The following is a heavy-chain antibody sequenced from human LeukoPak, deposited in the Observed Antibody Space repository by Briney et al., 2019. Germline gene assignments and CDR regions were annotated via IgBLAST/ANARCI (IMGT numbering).Heavy chain of an antibody. CDR3: ARLRFDFWSGYTHPYCDY. D-gene: IGHD3-3*01. J-gene: IGHJ4*02. Sequence: PSEALSLTCTVSGGSISSSSYSWGWIRQPPGKGLEWIGSIYYSGTTYYNPSLKSRVTISVDTSKIQFSLKLSSVAAIDTAVYFCARLRFDFWSGYTHPYCDYCGQETLVTVSS. V-gene: IGHV4-39*01. CDR1: GGSISSSSYS. CDR2: IYYSGTT.